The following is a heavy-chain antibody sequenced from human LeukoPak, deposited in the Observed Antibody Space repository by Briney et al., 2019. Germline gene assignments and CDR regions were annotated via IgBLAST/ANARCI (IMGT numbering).Heavy chain of an antibody. V-gene: IGHV1-18*04. CDR2: ISAYNGNT. CDR1: GYTFTGYY. J-gene: IGHJ3*02. CDR3: ARDQMATPPTDAFDI. D-gene: IGHD5-12*01. Sequence: ASVKVSCKASGYTFTGYYMHWVRQAPGQGLEWMGWISAYNGNTNYAQKLQGRVTMTTDTSTSTAYMELRSLRSDDTAVYYCARDQMATPPTDAFDIWGQGTMVTVSS.